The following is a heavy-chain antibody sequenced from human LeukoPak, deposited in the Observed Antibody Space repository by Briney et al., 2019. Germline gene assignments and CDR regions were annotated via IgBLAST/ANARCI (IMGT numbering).Heavy chain of an antibody. CDR1: GFTFSSYS. V-gene: IGHV3-21*04. Sequence: PGGSLRLSCAASGFTFSSYSMNWVRQAPGKGLEWVSSISSRSSYIYYADSVKGQFTISRDNAKNSLYLQMNSLRAEDMALYYCAKDFYYYDSTGAFHIWGQGTMVTVSS. CDR3: AKDFYYYDSTGAFHI. CDR2: ISSRSSYI. J-gene: IGHJ3*02. D-gene: IGHD3-22*01.